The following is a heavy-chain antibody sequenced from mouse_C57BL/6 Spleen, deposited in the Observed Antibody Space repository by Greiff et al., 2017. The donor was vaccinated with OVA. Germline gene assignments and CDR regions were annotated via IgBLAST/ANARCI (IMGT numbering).Heavy chain of an antibody. CDR1: GFTFSSYA. Sequence: DVQLQESGEGLVKPGGSLKLSCAASGFTFSSYAMSWVRQTPEKRLEWVAYISSGGDYIYYADTVKGRFTISRDNARNTLYLQMSSLKSEDTAMYYCTRAGSSAWFAYWGQGTLVTVSA. V-gene: IGHV5-9-1*02. CDR2: ISSGGDYI. CDR3: TRAGSSAWFAY. D-gene: IGHD1-3*01. J-gene: IGHJ3*01.